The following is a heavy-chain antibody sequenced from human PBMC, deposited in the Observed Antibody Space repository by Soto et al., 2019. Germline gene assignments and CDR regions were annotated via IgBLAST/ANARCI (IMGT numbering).Heavy chain of an antibody. CDR2: IKPDGSDT. J-gene: IGHJ4*02. CDR3: ARGGVAYAEAHY. D-gene: IGHD3-10*01. Sequence: EVHLVESGGGLVQPWGSLRLSCAASGFTFRNYWMSWVRQTPGKGLEWVANIKPDGSDTYYVDSVKGRFAISRDNAKNSVYLQMSSLRDEDTAVYYCARGGVAYAEAHYWGQGTLVTVSS. CDR1: GFTFRNYW. V-gene: IGHV3-7*05.